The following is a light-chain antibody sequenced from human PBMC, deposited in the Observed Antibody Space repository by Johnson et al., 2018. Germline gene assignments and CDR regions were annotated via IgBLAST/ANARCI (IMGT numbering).Light chain of an antibody. CDR2: ENN. CDR3: GTWDSSLSAGKV. CDR1: SSNIGNNY. J-gene: IGLJ1*01. V-gene: IGLV1-51*02. Sequence: QSVLTQPPSVSEAPGQKVTISCSGSSSNIGNNYVSWYQQLLGTAPKLLIYENNKRPSGIPDRFSGSKSGTSATLGITGLQTGDEADYYCGTWDSSLSAGKVFGTGTKVTVL.